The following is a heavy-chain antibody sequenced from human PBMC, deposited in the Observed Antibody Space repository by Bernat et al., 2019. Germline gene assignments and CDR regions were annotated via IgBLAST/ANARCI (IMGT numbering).Heavy chain of an antibody. CDR3: AKEGAGSLKGPHVEY. CDR2: ITGSGGNV. CDR1: GFSFSSYV. V-gene: IGHV3-23*04. J-gene: IGHJ4*02. Sequence: EVQLVESGGGLVQPGGSLRLSCAASGFSFSSYVMSWVRQAPGKGLEWVSAITGSGGNVYYVDSVKGRFTISRDNSRNTVYLQMDSLRADDTAVYYCAKEGAGSLKGPHVEYWGQGTLVTVSS. D-gene: IGHD3-10*01.